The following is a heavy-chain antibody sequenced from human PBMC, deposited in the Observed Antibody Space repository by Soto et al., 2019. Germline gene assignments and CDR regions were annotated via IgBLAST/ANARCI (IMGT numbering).Heavy chain of an antibody. CDR2: IKSKIEGGTI. D-gene: IGHD3-9*01. V-gene: IGHV3-15*07. Sequence: EVQLVESGGGLVKPGESLRLSCAGSGFIFSNTWMNWVRQAPGKGLEWVGRIKSKIEGGTIDYTAPVKGRFTTSRDDSRNMLYLQMNSLKTEDTAIYYCSTLGRLTGYNVGGQGTLVTVSS. CDR1: GFIFSNTW. CDR3: STLGRLTGYNV. J-gene: IGHJ4*02.